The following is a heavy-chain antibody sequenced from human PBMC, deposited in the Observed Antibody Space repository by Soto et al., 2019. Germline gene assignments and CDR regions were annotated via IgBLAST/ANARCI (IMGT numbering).Heavy chain of an antibody. CDR2: ISYDGSNK. V-gene: IGHV3-30*03. Sequence: GGSLRLSCAASGFTFSSYGMHWVRQAPGKGLEWVAVISYDGSNKYYADSVKGRFTISRDNSKNTLYLQMNSLRAEDTAVYYCAPSRGGSYFDYWGQGTLVTVSS. CDR1: GFTFSSYG. D-gene: IGHD1-26*01. J-gene: IGHJ4*02. CDR3: APSRGGSYFDY.